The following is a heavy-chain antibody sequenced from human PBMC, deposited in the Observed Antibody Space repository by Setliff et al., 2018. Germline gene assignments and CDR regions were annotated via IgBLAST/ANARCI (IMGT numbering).Heavy chain of an antibody. Sequence: SETLSLTCAVSGCSISSGYYWGWIRQPPGKGLEWIGSIYHSGSTYYNPSLKSRVTISVDTSKNQFSLKLSSVTAADTAVYYCARSAGYSSSWYNYYYDMDVWGQGTTVTVSS. D-gene: IGHD6-13*01. CDR1: GCSISSGYY. CDR2: IYHSGST. V-gene: IGHV4-38-2*01. J-gene: IGHJ6*02. CDR3: ARSAGYSSSWYNYYYDMDV.